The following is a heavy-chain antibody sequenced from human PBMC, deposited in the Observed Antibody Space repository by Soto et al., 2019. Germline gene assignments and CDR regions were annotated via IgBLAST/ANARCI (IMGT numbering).Heavy chain of an antibody. CDR2: IFSNDEK. Sequence: SGPTLVNPTETLTLTCTVSGFSLSNARMGVSWIRQPPGKALEWLAHIFSNDEKSYSTSLKSRLTISKDTSKSQVVLTMTNMDPVDTATYYCARTLEPSDYYYYYGMDVWGQGTTVTVPS. J-gene: IGHJ6*02. CDR3: ARTLEPSDYYYYYGMDV. V-gene: IGHV2-26*01. D-gene: IGHD1-1*01. CDR1: GFSLSNARMG.